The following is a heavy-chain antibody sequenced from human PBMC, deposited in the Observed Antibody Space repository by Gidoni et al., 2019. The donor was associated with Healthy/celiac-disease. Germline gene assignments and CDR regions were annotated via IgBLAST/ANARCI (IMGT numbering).Heavy chain of an antibody. V-gene: IGHV3-30-3*01. CDR1: GFTCSSYA. Sequence: QVQLVESGGGVVQPGRSLRLSCAASGFTCSSYAMHWVRQAPGKGLEWVAVRSYDGSNKYYADSVKGRFTISRDNSKNTLYLQMNSLRAEDTAVYYCARAYYDFWSGYSGWNHDAFDIWGQGTMVTVSS. CDR2: RSYDGSNK. D-gene: IGHD3-3*01. CDR3: ARAYYDFWSGYSGWNHDAFDI. J-gene: IGHJ3*02.